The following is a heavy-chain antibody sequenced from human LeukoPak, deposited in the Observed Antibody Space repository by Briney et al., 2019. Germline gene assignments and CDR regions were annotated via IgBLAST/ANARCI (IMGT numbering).Heavy chain of an antibody. V-gene: IGHV4-38-2*01. D-gene: IGHD5-18*01. CDR1: GYSISSGYY. CDR3: ARQYSYGHYYYYYGMDV. CDR2: IYHSGST. Sequence: SETLSLTCAVSGYSISSGYYWGWIRQPPGKGLEWIGSIYHSGSTYYNPSLKSRVTISVDTSKNQFSLKLSSVTAADTAVYYCARQYSYGHYYYYYGMDVWGQGTTVTVSS. J-gene: IGHJ6*02.